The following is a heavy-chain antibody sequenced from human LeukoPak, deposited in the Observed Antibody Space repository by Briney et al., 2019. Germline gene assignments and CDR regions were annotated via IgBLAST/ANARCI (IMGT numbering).Heavy chain of an antibody. CDR3: TRDGFSGAAFHY. J-gene: IGHJ4*02. D-gene: IGHD7-27*01. CDR1: GFTFTGYF. CDR2: IHPNNGGT. V-gene: IGHV1-2*02. Sequence: ASVKVSCKASGFTFTGYFIHWVRQAPGQGLEWMGWIHPNNGGTKYAQKFQGRVTMTRDTSINTDYMELSRLRSDDTALYYCTRDGFSGAAFHYWGQGTLVTVPS.